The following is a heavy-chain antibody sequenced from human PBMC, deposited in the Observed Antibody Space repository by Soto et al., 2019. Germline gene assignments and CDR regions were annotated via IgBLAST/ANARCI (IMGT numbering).Heavy chain of an antibody. J-gene: IGHJ4*02. CDR2: ILSLESHK. CDR3: ATGLKDTSNRPSFDS. V-gene: IGHV3-11*01. CDR1: GFNXRDYY. D-gene: IGHD2-8*01. Sequence: GSLRLXXXXFGFNXRDYYMIWIRQSPGKGLEWVSSILSLESHKYYAASVMGRFSVSRDNAKRSLFLQMNNLRAEDTRIYFCATGLKDTSNRPSFDSWGPGTPVTVSS.